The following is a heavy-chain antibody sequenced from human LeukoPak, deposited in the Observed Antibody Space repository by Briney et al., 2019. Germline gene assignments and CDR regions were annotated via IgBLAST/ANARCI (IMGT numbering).Heavy chain of an antibody. CDR2: IKSKTDGGTT. Sequence: PGGSLRLSCAASGFTFSNAWMSWVRQAPGKGLEWVGRIKSKTDGGTTDYAAPVKGRFTISRDDSKNTLYLQMNSLKTEDTAVYYCTTILAPYSSSWYSYYYYGMDVWGQGTTVTVSS. V-gene: IGHV3-15*01. CDR3: TTILAPYSSSWYSYYYYGMDV. CDR1: GFTFSNAW. D-gene: IGHD6-13*01. J-gene: IGHJ6*02.